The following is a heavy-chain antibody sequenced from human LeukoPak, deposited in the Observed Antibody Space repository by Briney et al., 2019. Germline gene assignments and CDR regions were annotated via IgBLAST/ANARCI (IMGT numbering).Heavy chain of an antibody. CDR2: IYYSGST. CDR1: GGSISSGGYY. V-gene: IGHV4-31*03. Sequence: PSETLSLTCSVAGGSISSGGYYWSWIRQHPGKGLEWIGYIYYSGSTYYNPSLKSRVTISVDTSKNQFSLKLSSVTAADTAVYYCARGLFGGITLRAGNWFDPWGQGTLVTVSS. CDR3: ARGLFGGITLRAGNWFDP. J-gene: IGHJ5*02. D-gene: IGHD3-16*01.